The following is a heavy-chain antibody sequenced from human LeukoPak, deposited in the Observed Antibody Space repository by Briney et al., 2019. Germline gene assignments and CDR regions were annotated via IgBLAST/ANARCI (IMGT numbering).Heavy chain of an antibody. J-gene: IGHJ6*03. V-gene: IGHV1-69*05. CDR3: ARGRVPGTMIVVARNYYMDV. CDR2: IIPIFGTA. D-gene: IGHD3-22*01. Sequence: GASVKVSCKASGGTFSSHAISWVRQAPGQGLEWMGGIIPIFGTANYAQKFQGRVTITTDESTSTAYMELSSLRSEDTAVYYCARGRVPGTMIVVARNYYMDVWGKGTTVTVSS. CDR1: GGTFSSHA.